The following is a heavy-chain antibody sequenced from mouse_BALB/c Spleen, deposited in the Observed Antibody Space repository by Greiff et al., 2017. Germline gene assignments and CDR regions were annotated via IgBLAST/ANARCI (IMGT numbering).Heavy chain of an antibody. CDR1: GFTFSSFG. D-gene: IGHD1-1*01. V-gene: IGHV5-17*02. CDR3: ARGGLLRSHAMDY. Sequence: EVMLVESGGGLVQPGGSRKLSCAASGFTFSSFGMHWVRQAPEKGLEWVAYISSGSSTIYYADTVKGRFTISRDNPKNTLFLQMTSLRSEDTAMYYCARGGLLRSHAMDYWGQGTSVTVSS. J-gene: IGHJ4*01. CDR2: ISSGSSTI.